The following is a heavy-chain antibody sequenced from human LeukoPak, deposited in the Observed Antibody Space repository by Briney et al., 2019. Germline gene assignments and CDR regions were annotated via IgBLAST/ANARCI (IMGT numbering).Heavy chain of an antibody. V-gene: IGHV4-61*08. CDR1: GGSVSSGAYY. Sequence: SETLSLTCTVSGGSVSSGAYYWSWIRQPPGKGLEWLGYIYSSGSTNYNPSLKSRVTMSVDTSKNQFSLKLSSVTAADTAVYYCARVMGSGWTGFDYWGQGTLVTVSS. D-gene: IGHD6-19*01. CDR2: IYSSGST. J-gene: IGHJ4*02. CDR3: ARVMGSGWTGFDY.